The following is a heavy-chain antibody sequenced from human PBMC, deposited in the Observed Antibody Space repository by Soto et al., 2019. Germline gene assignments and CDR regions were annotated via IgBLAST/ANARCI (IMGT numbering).Heavy chain of an antibody. V-gene: IGHV3-23*01. J-gene: IGHJ4*02. Sequence: LSLTCAASGFTFSSYAMSWVRQAPGKGLEWVSAISGSGGSTYYADSVKGRFTISRDNSKNTLYLQMNSLGAEDTAVYYCATQYSYGFYYFDYWGQGTLVTVSS. CDR2: ISGSGGST. CDR3: ATQYSYGFYYFDY. D-gene: IGHD5-18*01. CDR1: GFTFSSYA.